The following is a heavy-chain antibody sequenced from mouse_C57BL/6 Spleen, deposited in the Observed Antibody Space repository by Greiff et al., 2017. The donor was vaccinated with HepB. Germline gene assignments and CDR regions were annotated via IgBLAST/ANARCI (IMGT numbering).Heavy chain of an antibody. CDR3: ARERTIYYDYDY. Sequence: EVQLQQSGPELVKPGASVKISCKASGYTFTDYYMNWVKQRHGKSLEWIGDINPNNGGTNYNKKFKGKAILTVDTSSSPAYMELRSLTSEDSAVYYCARERTIYYDYDYWGQGTTLTVSS. D-gene: IGHD2-4*01. J-gene: IGHJ2*01. CDR2: INPNNGGT. V-gene: IGHV1-26*01. CDR1: GYTFTDYY.